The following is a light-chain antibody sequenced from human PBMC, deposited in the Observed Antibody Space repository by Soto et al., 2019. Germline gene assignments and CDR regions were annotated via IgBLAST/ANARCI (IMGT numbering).Light chain of an antibody. CDR2: LNSDGSH. CDR1: SGHSIYA. V-gene: IGLV4-69*01. Sequence: QLVLTQSPSASASLGASVKLTCTLSSGHSIYAIAWHQQQPEKGPRYLMKLNSDGSHSKGDGIPDRFSGSSSGAERYLTISILQSEYEADYYCQIWGTGTVVFGGGTRLTAL. CDR3: QIWGTGTVV. J-gene: IGLJ2*01.